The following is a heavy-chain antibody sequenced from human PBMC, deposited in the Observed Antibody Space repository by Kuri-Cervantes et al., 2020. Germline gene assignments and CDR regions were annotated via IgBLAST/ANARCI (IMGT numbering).Heavy chain of an antibody. Sequence: SVKVSCKASGGTFSKCGLSWVRQAPGQGLEWMGGIIPILGTTNYAQNFQGRVTITADESTSTVYMELRSLKSDDTAVYYCARGGSSGRYGMDVWGQGTTVTVSS. CDR1: GGTFSKCG. D-gene: IGHD6-19*01. CDR2: IIPILGTT. V-gene: IGHV1-69*13. J-gene: IGHJ6*02. CDR3: ARGGSSGRYGMDV.